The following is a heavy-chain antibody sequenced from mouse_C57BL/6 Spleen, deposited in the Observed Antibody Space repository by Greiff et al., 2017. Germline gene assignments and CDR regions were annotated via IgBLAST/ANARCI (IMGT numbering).Heavy chain of an antibody. CDR1: GYTFTSYW. CDR3: AMAGRSY. D-gene: IGHD4-1*01. Sequence: VQLQQPGAELVKPGASVKLSCKASGYTFTSYWMQWVKQRPGQGLEWIGEIDPSDSYTNYNQKFKGKATLTVDTSSSTAYMQLSSLTSEDSAVYYCAMAGRSYWGQGTLVTVSA. V-gene: IGHV1-50*01. CDR2: IDPSDSYT. J-gene: IGHJ3*01.